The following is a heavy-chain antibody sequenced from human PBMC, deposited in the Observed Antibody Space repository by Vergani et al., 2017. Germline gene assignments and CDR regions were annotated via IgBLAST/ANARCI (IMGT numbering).Heavy chain of an antibody. J-gene: IGHJ4*02. CDR3: ARGPHYYSSGWSAFDY. V-gene: IGHV1-2*04. Sequence: QVQLVQSGAEVKKPGASVKVSCKVSGYTLTELSMHWVRQAPGKGLEWMGWINPNSGGTNYAQKFQGWVTMTRDTSISTAYMELSRLRSDDTAVYYCARGPHYYSSGWSAFDYWGQGTLVTVSS. CDR1: GYTLTELS. D-gene: IGHD6-19*01. CDR2: INPNSGGT.